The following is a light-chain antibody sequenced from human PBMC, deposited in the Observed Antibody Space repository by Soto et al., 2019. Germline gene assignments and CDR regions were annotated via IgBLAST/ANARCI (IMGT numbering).Light chain of an antibody. CDR3: QSYDTRLSGYV. CDR2: DNY. Sequence: QSVLTQSPSVSGAPGQRGTLSCTGSSSNIGAGYDVHWYQQLPGAAPKLLIYDNYNRPSGVPDRFSGSKSGASASLAITCLQAEDEADYYCQSYDTRLSGYVFGTGTKVTVL. J-gene: IGLJ1*01. V-gene: IGLV1-40*01. CDR1: SSNIGAGYD.